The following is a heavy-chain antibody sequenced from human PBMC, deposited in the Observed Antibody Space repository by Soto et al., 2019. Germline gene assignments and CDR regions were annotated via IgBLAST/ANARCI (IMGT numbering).Heavy chain of an antibody. CDR3: ARGWFGPDV. CDR1: GFTLSGRS. D-gene: IGHD3-10*01. CDR2: IDNAGTDS. J-gene: IGHJ6*04. Sequence: EVQLVESGGGLVQPGGSLRLSCAASGFTLSGRSMHWVRQAPGKWLVWVSGIDNAGTDSTYADSVKGRFTSSRDNAKNMLYLQMNSLRVEDTAVYYCARGWFGPDVWGKGTTVTVSS. V-gene: IGHV3-74*01.